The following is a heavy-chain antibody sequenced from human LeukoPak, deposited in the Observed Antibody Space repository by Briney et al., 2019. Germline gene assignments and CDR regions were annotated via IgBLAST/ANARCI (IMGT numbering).Heavy chain of an antibody. Sequence: SETLSLTCAGSGYSISSGYYWGWIRQPPGKGLEWIGSIYHSGSTYYNPSLKSRVTISVDTSKNQFSLKLSSVTAADTAVYYCARHHGGGSGSYYTYWGQGTLVTVSS. D-gene: IGHD3-10*01. V-gene: IGHV4-38-2*01. CDR1: GYSISSGYY. CDR2: IYHSGST. J-gene: IGHJ4*02. CDR3: ARHHGGGSGSYYTY.